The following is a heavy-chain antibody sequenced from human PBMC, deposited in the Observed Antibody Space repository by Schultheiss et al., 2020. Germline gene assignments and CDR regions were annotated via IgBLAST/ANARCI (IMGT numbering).Heavy chain of an antibody. D-gene: IGHD3-9*01. V-gene: IGHV4-39*01. J-gene: IGHJ4*02. CDR3: ARRRRYFGWLFDY. Sequence: SETLSLTCTVSGGSISSSSYYWGWIRQPPGKGLEWIGSIYYSGSTYYNPSLKSRVTISVDTSKNQFSLKLSSVTAADTAVYYCARRRRYFGWLFDYWGQGTLVTVSS. CDR1: GGSISSSSYY. CDR2: IYYSGST.